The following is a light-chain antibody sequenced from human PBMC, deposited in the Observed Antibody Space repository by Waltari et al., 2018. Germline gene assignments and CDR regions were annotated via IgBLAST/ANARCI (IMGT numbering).Light chain of an antibody. CDR3: QSYDTSLRVV. Sequence: QSVLTQPPSVSGAPGQRFTISCTGRGSNIGAGYDVHWYQQLPRAAPKLLIYGSTSRPLGVPDRFFGSTSGTSASLAITGLQAEDEADYYCQSYDTSLRVVFGGGTKLTVL. CDR1: GSNIGAGYD. V-gene: IGLV1-40*01. J-gene: IGLJ2*01. CDR2: GST.